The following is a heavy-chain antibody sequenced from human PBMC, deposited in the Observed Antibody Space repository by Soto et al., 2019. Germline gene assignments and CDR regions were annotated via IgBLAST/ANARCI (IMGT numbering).Heavy chain of an antibody. V-gene: IGHV3-23*01. Sequence: PGGSLRLSCAASGFTFDNYGITWVRQAPGKGLEWVSVITRSGGSTYYTDSVKGRFTISRDNSKNTLYLLMNSLRSDDTAVYYCVKEANPFINTLVVLIFDYWGQGTQVTVSS. D-gene: IGHD3-22*01. J-gene: IGHJ4*02. CDR2: ITRSGGST. CDR1: GFTFDNYG. CDR3: VKEANPFINTLVVLIFDY.